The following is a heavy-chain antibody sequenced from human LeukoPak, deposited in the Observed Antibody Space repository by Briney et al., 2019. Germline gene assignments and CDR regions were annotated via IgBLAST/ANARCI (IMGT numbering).Heavy chain of an antibody. CDR1: GGSFSGYY. J-gene: IGHJ4*02. CDR3: ARGLSPNDIAVAPSYFDY. V-gene: IGHV4-34*01. D-gene: IGHD6-19*01. Sequence: PSETLSLTCAVYGGSFSGYYWSWIRQPPGMGLEWIGEINHSGSTNYNPSLKSRVTISVDTSKNQFSLKLSSVTAADTAVYYCARGLSPNDIAVAPSYFDYWGQGTLVTVSS. CDR2: INHSGST.